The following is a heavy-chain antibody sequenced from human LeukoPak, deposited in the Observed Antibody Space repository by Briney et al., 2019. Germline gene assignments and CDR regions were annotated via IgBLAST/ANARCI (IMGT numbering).Heavy chain of an antibody. CDR2: IYASGST. J-gene: IGHJ4*02. CDR3: ARQLGYCSSTSCYADKVDY. Sequence: SETLSLTCTVSGGSISSYYWTWIRQPAGKGLEWIGRIYASGSTNYNPPLKSRVTMSVDTSKNQFSLKLSSVTAADTAVYYCARQLGYCSSTSCYADKVDYWGQGTLVTVSS. D-gene: IGHD2-2*01. V-gene: IGHV4-4*07. CDR1: GGSISSYY.